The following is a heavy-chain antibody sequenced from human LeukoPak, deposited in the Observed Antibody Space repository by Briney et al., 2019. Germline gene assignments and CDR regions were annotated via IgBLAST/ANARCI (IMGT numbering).Heavy chain of an antibody. J-gene: IGHJ4*02. V-gene: IGHV1-69*04. CDR2: IIPILGVA. CDR1: GGTFSSYA. CDR3: ARDSEQWLVMGYFDY. Sequence: SVKVSCKASGGTFSSYAISWVRQAPGQGLEWMGRIIPILGVANYAQKFQGRVTITADKSTSTAYMELSSLRSEDTAVYYCARDSEQWLVMGYFDYWGQGTLVTVSS. D-gene: IGHD6-19*01.